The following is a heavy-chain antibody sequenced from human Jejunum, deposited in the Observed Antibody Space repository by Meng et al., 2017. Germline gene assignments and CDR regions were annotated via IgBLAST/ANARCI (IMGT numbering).Heavy chain of an antibody. CDR3: AKDRLAVAGYPAMDD. V-gene: IGHV3-23*01. D-gene: IGHD6-19*01. CDR2: ISSSGANT. Sequence: AGSLTLSCAASGFIFSSYAMNWVRQAPGKGLDWVSAISSSGANTYYADSVKGRFAISSDNSKNTLYLQMGSLRAEDTAVYYCAKDRLAVAGYPAMDDWGQGILVTVSS. J-gene: IGHJ4*02. CDR1: GFIFSSYA.